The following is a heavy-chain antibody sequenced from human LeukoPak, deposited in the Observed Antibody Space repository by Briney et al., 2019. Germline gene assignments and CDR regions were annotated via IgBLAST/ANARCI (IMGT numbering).Heavy chain of an antibody. Sequence: GGSLRLSCAASGFTFSDYYMSWIRQAPGKGLEWVSYISSGGSTIYYADSVKGRFTISRDDSKNTVYLQMNSVRADDTAVYFCARVYSSGWRYFDHWGQGTVVTVSS. CDR2: ISSGGSTI. D-gene: IGHD3-22*01. V-gene: IGHV3-11*01. J-gene: IGHJ4*02. CDR3: ARVYSSGWRYFDH. CDR1: GFTFSDYY.